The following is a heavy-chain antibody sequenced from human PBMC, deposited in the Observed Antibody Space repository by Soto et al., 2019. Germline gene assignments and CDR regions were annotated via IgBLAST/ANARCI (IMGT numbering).Heavy chain of an antibody. Sequence: SETLSLTCTVSGGSITSSSHFWGWVRQPPGKGLEWIGTIYFTGNTYYTPSLKSRLTMSIDTSKNEFSLRLNSVTAADTAVYYCAGQTFTRSAASYGRSEWFDLRAPGTPVTVSA. CDR3: AGQTFTRSAASYGRSEWFDL. CDR2: IYFTGNT. CDR1: GGSITSSSHF. V-gene: IGHV4-39*01. D-gene: IGHD3-16*01. J-gene: IGHJ5*02.